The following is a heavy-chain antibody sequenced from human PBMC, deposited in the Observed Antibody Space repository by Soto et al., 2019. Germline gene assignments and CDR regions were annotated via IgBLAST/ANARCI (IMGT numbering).Heavy chain of an antibody. J-gene: IGHJ6*02. CDR2: MNPNSGNT. Sequence: ASVKVSFKASGYTFTSYDINWVRQATGQGLEWMGWMNPNSGNTGYAQKFQGRVTMTRNTSISTAYMELSSLRSEDTAVYYCARGGWDYGGNYNYYYGMDVWGQGTTVTVSS. CDR3: ARGGWDYGGNYNYYYGMDV. CDR1: GYTFTSYD. V-gene: IGHV1-8*01. D-gene: IGHD4-17*01.